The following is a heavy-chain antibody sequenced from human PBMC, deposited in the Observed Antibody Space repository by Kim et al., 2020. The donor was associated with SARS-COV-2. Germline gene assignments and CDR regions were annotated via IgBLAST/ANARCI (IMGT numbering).Heavy chain of an antibody. CDR2: IIPISATP. Sequence: SVKVSCKASGGSFSHYDFNWVRQAPGQGLEWMGGIIPISATPNYAQKFQGRLTITADESTNTVYMELSSLRSEDTALYYCARGNDDVVVLYAGELWGPGNIVSVSS. J-gene: IGHJ3*01. CDR3: ARGNDDVVVLYAGEL. CDR1: GGSFSHYD. D-gene: IGHD2-8*02. V-gene: IGHV1-69*13.